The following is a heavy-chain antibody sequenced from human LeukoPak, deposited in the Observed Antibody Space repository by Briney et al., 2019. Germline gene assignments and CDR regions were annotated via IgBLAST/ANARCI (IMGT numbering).Heavy chain of an antibody. V-gene: IGHV1-69*13. J-gene: IGHJ4*02. D-gene: IGHD6-13*01. CDR2: IIPIFGSA. CDR3: ARGGIASAFNYFDY. Sequence: GASVKVSCKASGGTFSSYAITWVRQAPGQGLEWMGGIIPIFGSANYAQKFQGRVTITADESTSTAYMELSSLRSEDTAVYFCARGGIASAFNYFDYWGQGTLVTASS. CDR1: GGTFSSYA.